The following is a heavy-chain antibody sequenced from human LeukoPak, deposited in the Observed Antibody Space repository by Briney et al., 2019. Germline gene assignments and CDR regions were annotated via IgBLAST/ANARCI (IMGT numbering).Heavy chain of an antibody. Sequence: GGSLKISCKGSGYSFTGYWIGWVRQMPGKGLEWMGIIYPDNSNTRYSPSFQGQVTISADKSINAAYLHWSSLRASDTAIYYCASARRGDYYWWFDPWGQGTLVTVSS. CDR3: ASARRGDYYWWFDP. J-gene: IGHJ5*02. CDR1: GYSFTGYW. CDR2: IYPDNSNT. D-gene: IGHD2-21*01. V-gene: IGHV5-51*01.